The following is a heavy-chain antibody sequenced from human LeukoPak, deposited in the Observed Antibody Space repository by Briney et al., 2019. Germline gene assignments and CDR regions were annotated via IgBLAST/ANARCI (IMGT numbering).Heavy chain of an antibody. CDR2: ISSSSYI. CDR3: ARPRTTGYYYGMDV. V-gene: IGHV3-69-1*01. Sequence: AXGXGLEWVSSISSSSYIYYSDSVTGRFTISRDNAKNSLYLQMNSLRAEDTAVYYCARPRTTGYYYGMDVWGQGTTVAVSS. J-gene: IGHJ6*02. D-gene: IGHD1-7*01.